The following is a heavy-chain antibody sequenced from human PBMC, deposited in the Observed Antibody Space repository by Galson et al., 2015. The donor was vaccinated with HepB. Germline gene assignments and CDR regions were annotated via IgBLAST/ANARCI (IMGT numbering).Heavy chain of an antibody. CDR2: ISGSGGST. CDR3: AKVPMITFGGVIGVVY. Sequence: SLRLSCAASGFTFSSYAMSWVRQAPGKGLEWVSAISGSGGSTYYADSVKGRFTISRDNSKNTLYLQMNSLRAEDTAVYYCAKVPMITFGGVIGVVYWGQGTLVTVSS. CDR1: GFTFSSYA. D-gene: IGHD3-16*02. J-gene: IGHJ4*02. V-gene: IGHV3-23*01.